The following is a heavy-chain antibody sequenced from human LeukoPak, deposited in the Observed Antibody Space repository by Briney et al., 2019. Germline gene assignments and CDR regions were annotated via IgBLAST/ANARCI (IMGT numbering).Heavy chain of an antibody. J-gene: IGHJ5*02. V-gene: IGHV3-53*01. CDR3: AGDAHSSSWYDH. CDR2: IYSDGNT. Sequence: GGSLRLSCAVSGFTVSSIYMSWVRQAPGKGLEWVSFIYSDGNTYYGDSVKGRFTLSRDSSRNTLYLQMNSLTVDDTAVYYCAGDAHSSSWYDHWGQGTLVTVSS. D-gene: IGHD6-19*01. CDR1: GFTVSSIY.